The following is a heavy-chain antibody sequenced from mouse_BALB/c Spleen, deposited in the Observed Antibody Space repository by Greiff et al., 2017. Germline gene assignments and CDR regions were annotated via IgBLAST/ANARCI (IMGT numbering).Heavy chain of an antibody. J-gene: IGHJ2*01. D-gene: IGHD2-1*01. Sequence: VQLVESGPELVKPGALVKISCKASGYTFTSYDINWVKQRPGHGLEWIGEILPGSGSTNYNEKFKGKATFTADTSSNTAYMQLSSLTSEDSAVYYCARRIYGSYFDYWGQGTTLTVSS. CDR1: GYTFTSYD. CDR2: ILPGSGST. V-gene: IGHV1-9*01. CDR3: ARRIYGSYFDY.